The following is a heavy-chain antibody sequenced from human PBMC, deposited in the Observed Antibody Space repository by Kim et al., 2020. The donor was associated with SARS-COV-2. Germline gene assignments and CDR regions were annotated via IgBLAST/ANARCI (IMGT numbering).Heavy chain of an antibody. CDR1: GGSFSGYY. CDR3: ASSTVTQTSYYYYGMDV. Sequence: SETLSLTCAVYGGSFSGYYWSWIRQPPGKGLEWIGEINHSGSTNYNPSLKSRVTISVDTSKNQFSLKLSSVTAADSAVYYCASSTVTQTSYYYYGMDVWGQGTTVTVSS. D-gene: IGHD4-17*01. V-gene: IGHV4-34*01. CDR2: INHSGST. J-gene: IGHJ6*02.